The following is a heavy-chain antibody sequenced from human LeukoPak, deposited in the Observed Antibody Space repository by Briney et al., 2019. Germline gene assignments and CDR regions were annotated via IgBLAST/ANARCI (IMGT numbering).Heavy chain of an antibody. V-gene: IGHV4-59*08. CDR3: ARTLRGYSYGAYFDY. D-gene: IGHD5-18*01. CDR1: GGSISSYY. J-gene: IGHJ4*02. Sequence: SETLSLTCTVSGGSISSYYWSWIRQPPGKGLEWIGYIYYSGSTNYNPSLKSRVTISVDTSKNQFSLKLSSVTAADTAVYYCARTLRGYSYGAYFDYWGQGTLVTVSS. CDR2: IYYSGST.